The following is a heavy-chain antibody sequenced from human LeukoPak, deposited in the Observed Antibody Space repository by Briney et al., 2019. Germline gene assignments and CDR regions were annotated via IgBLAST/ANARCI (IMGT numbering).Heavy chain of an antibody. D-gene: IGHD1-26*01. CDR2: IKEGGSEK. CDR3: ARDIPGGATTLDY. J-gene: IGHJ4*02. CDR1: GFTISSYW. V-gene: IGHV3-7*01. Sequence: GGSLRLSCAASGFTISSYWMTWVRQAPGKGLEWVASIKEGGSEKNYVDSVKGRFTISRDNAKNSLYLQMNSLRADDTAVYYCARDIPGGATTLDYWGQGTLVTVSS.